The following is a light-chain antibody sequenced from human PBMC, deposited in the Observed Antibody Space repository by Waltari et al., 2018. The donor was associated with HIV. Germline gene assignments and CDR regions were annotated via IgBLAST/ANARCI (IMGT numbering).Light chain of an antibody. J-gene: IGLJ3*02. CDR2: FND. V-gene: IGLV1-36*01. CDR1: SSNIGNNA. Sequence: QSVLTQPPSLSEVPRQRVTIPCSGSSSNIGNNAVNWYQQVPGKAPKLLIYFNDILSAGVSDRFSGSRSGTSASLAISGLQSDDEADYYCAAWDDRLNGWVFGGGTRLTVL. CDR3: AAWDDRLNGWV.